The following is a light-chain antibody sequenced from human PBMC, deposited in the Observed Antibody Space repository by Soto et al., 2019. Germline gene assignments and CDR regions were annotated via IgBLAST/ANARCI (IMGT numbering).Light chain of an antibody. J-gene: IGKJ2*01. CDR1: QSVSSN. CDR3: QQYYDWPPRYT. Sequence: EVVMTQSPATLSVSPGERATLSCRASQSVSSNLAWYQQIPGQAPRLLIFGASTRATGVPARFSGSGSGTDFPLTISSLQSEDFAVYYCQQYYDWPPRYTFGQGTKLEIK. CDR2: GAS. V-gene: IGKV3-15*01.